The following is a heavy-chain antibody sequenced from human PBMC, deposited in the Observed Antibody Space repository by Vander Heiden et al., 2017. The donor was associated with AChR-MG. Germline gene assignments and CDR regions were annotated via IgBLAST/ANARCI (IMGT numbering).Heavy chain of an antibody. J-gene: IGHJ4*02. Sequence: QITLKESGPTVIRPTETLTLTCTVSGFSLTTTGVGVGWIRQPPGKAQEWLALIYWDDDKRYRSSLKNRLTITRDISKNQVVLTMTNMDPTDTATYYCAHTGVTGLTNWNYCDFWGQGTRVTVSS. CDR1: GFSLTTTGVG. V-gene: IGHV2-5*02. CDR2: IYWDDDK. D-gene: IGHD1-1*01. CDR3: AHTGVTGLTNWNYCDF.